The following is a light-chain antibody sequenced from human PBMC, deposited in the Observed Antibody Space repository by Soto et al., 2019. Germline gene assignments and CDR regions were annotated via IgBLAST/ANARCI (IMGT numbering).Light chain of an antibody. CDR2: AAS. V-gene: IGKV1-39*01. J-gene: IGKJ2*01. Sequence: DIQMTQSPSSLSASVGARVTITCRASQNIFTYLTWYQHKPGKAPKLLIYAASSLQSGVPSRFSGSGSGKDFALTISSLQPEDFPTFYCQQSDSAPHTFGQGTKLEI. CDR3: QQSDSAPHT. CDR1: QNIFTY.